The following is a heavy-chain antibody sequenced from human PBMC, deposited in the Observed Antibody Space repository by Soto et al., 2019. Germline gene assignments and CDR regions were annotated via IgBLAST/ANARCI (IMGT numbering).Heavy chain of an antibody. V-gene: IGHV4-39*01. CDR2: IYYTGIT. D-gene: IGHD6-19*01. J-gene: IGHJ4*02. CDR3: ARPARQDTVAGNY. Sequence: QLHLQESGPGLVKPSETLSLTCTVSGGSISSSSYYWGWIRQPPGKGLEWIGSIYYTGITHYNPSLKSRATISIDTSKNQFSLNLNSVTATDTVVYYCARPARQDTVAGNYWGQGTLVTVSS. CDR1: GGSISSSSYY.